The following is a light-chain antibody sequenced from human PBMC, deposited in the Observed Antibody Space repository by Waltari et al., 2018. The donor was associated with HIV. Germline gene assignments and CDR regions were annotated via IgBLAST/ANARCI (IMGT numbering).Light chain of an antibody. Sequence: QSALTQPASVSGSPGQSITISCTGTSSDVGGYHYVSWDKHNPGQAPKLSISAVSNRPSVFTNRFAGSKSGNTASLTISGLQVEDEADYYCSSYTSSSTLYVFGTGTKVTVL. V-gene: IGLV2-14*01. CDR1: SSDVGGYHY. CDR3: SSYTSSSTLYV. CDR2: AVS. J-gene: IGLJ1*01.